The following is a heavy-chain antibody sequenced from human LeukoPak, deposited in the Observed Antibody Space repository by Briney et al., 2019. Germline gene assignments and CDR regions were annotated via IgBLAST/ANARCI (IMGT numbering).Heavy chain of an antibody. CDR2: IYYSGST. V-gene: IGHV4-59*01. CDR1: GGSISSYY. J-gene: IGHJ4*02. Sequence: SETLSLTCTVSGGSISSYYWSWIRQPPGKGLEWIGYIYYSGSTNYNPSLKSRVTISVDTSKNQFSPKLSSVTAADTAVYYCARQVGATTCIDYWGQGTLVTVSS. CDR3: ARQVGATTCIDY. D-gene: IGHD1-26*01.